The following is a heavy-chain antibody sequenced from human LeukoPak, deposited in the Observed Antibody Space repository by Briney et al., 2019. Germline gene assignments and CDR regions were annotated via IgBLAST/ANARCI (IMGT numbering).Heavy chain of an antibody. J-gene: IGHJ6*02. D-gene: IGHD3-3*01. CDR1: GYTFTSYG. Sequence: ASVKVSCKASGYTFTSYGISWVRQAPGQGLEWMGWISVYNGNTNYAQKLQGRVTMTTDTSTSTAYMELRSLRSDDTAVYYCARDTPRPFYDFWSGSPTEYYYYYGIDVWGQGTTVTVSS. V-gene: IGHV1-18*01. CDR3: ARDTPRPFYDFWSGSPTEYYYYYGIDV. CDR2: ISVYNGNT.